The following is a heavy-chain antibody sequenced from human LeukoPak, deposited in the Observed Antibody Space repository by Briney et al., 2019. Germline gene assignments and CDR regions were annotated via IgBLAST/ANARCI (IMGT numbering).Heavy chain of an antibody. CDR2: ITASSSYI. J-gene: IGHJ4*02. Sequence: PGGSLRLSCATSGFDFTSYVMTWVRQPPGKGLEWVSSITASSSYIDCADSVRGQFTISRDNAKNSLYLQMNSLRAEDTAVYYCARAGVSPTNTPAFDFWGQGTLVTVSS. CDR3: ARAGVSPTNTPAFDF. V-gene: IGHV3-21*06. D-gene: IGHD2-8*01. CDR1: GFDFTSYV.